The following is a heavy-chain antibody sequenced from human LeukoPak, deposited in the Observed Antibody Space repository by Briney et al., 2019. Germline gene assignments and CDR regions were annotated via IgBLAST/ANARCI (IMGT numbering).Heavy chain of an antibody. CDR3: ARDASGEWELLVDY. D-gene: IGHD1-26*01. J-gene: IGHJ4*02. Sequence: PSETLSLTCTVSGGSISSYYWSWIRQPAGKGLEWIERIYTSGSTNYNPSLKSRVTMSVDTSKNQFSLKLSSVTAADTAVYYCARDASGEWELLVDYWGQGTLVTVSS. CDR2: IYTSGST. CDR1: GGSISSYY. V-gene: IGHV4-4*07.